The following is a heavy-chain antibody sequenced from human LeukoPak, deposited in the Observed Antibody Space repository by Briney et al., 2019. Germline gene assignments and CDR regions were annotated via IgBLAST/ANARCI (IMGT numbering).Heavy chain of an antibody. D-gene: IGHD3-9*01. J-gene: IGHJ4*02. CDR3: ARDGAVLTGYYDY. V-gene: IGHV3-66*01. CDR1: GFTVSSNY. Sequence: GGALRLSCAASGFTVSSNYLSWVRQAPGKGLEWVSSIYSGGSTYYADSVTGRFTISRDNSKNTLYLQMNSLRAEDTAVYYCARDGAVLTGYYDYWGQGTLVTVSS. CDR2: IYSGGST.